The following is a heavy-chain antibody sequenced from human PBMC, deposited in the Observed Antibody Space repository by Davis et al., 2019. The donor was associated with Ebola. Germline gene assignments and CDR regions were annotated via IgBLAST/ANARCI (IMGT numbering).Heavy chain of an antibody. CDR3: ARDDVSYYDSSGYFY. V-gene: IGHV3-30-3*01. CDR2: ISYDGSNK. D-gene: IGHD3-22*01. J-gene: IGHJ4*02. Sequence: GESLKISCAASGFTFSSYAMHWVRQAPGKGLEWVAVISYDGSNKYYADSVKGRFTISRDNSKNSLYLQMNSLRAEDTAVYYCARDDVSYYDSSGYFYWGQGTLVTVSS. CDR1: GFTFSSYA.